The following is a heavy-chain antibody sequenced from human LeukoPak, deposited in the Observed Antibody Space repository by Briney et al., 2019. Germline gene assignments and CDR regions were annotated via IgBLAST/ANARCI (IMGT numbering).Heavy chain of an antibody. J-gene: IGHJ4*02. CDR1: GFTFNNYW. Sequence: GGSLRLSCEASGFTFNNYWMHWVRQAPGKGLEWVSYISSSGSTIYYADSVKGRFTISRDNAKNSLYLQMNSLRAEDTAVYYCAKDRSSYSYGAFDYWGQGTLVTVSS. CDR2: ISSSGSTI. CDR3: AKDRSSYSYGAFDY. V-gene: IGHV3-11*01. D-gene: IGHD5-18*01.